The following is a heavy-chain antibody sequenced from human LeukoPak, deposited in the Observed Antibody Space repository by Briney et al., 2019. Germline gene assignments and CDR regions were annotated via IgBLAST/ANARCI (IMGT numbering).Heavy chain of an antibody. CDR2: IYPGDSDT. Sequence: GGPLQISCKCSGYSFTTYWIGWVRQMPGKGLEWIGIIYPGDSDTKYSPSFQGQVTISADKSISTAYLQWSSLKASDTAIYYCTRRSYGGNSYYFDYWGQGSLVTVSS. J-gene: IGHJ4*02. CDR1: GYSFTTYW. CDR3: TRRSYGGNSYYFDY. D-gene: IGHD4-23*01. V-gene: IGHV5-51*01.